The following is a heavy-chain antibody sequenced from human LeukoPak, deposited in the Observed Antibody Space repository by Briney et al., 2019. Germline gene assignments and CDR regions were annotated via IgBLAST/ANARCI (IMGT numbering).Heavy chain of an antibody. D-gene: IGHD6-13*01. Sequence: KPSETLSLTCTVSGGSISYYYWSWIRQPPGKGLEWIGYISNSGSINCNPSLKSRVTISLDTSKTQFSLRLSSVTAADTAVYYCARVSRSSSWPFYYGIDVWGKGTTVTVSS. CDR2: ISNSGSI. CDR1: GGSISYYY. J-gene: IGHJ6*04. V-gene: IGHV4-59*01. CDR3: ARVSRSSSWPFYYGIDV.